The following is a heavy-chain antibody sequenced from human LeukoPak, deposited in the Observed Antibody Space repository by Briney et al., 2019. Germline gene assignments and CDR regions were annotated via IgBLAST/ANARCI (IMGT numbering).Heavy chain of an antibody. V-gene: IGHV4-59*01. J-gene: IGHJ5*02. CDR2: IYYSGST. CDR3: ARDTGYYGSGSSDWFDP. Sequence: SETLSLTCAVNGGSFSSYYWSWIRQPPGKGLEWIGYIYYSGSTNYNPSLRSRVTISVDTSKNQFSLKLSSVTAADTAVYYCARDTGYYGSGSSDWFDPWGQGTLVTVSS. CDR1: GGSFSSYY. D-gene: IGHD3-10*01.